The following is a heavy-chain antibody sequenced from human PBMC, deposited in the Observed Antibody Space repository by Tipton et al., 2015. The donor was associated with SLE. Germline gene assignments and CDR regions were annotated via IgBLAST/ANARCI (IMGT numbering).Heavy chain of an antibody. J-gene: IGHJ6*02. D-gene: IGHD4-11*01. V-gene: IGHV1-46*01. CDR3: ARDTVTVDYYYGMDV. CDR1: GYTFTSYY. Sequence: QSGPEVKKSGASVKVSCKASGYTFTSYYIHWVRQAPGQGLEWMGIIKPSIGNTDYAQKFLGRVSMTWDTSTSTVYMERSSLKSDDTALYCCARDTVTVDYYYGMDVWGQGATVTFSS. CDR2: IKPSIGNT.